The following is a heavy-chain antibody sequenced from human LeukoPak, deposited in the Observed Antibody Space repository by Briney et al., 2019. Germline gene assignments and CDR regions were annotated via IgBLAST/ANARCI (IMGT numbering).Heavy chain of an antibody. CDR3: ARVVPYDSSGYWDYYYYYGMDV. CDR1: GYTFTGYY. D-gene: IGHD3-22*01. CDR2: INPNSGGT. J-gene: IGHJ6*02. Sequence: VASVKVSCKASGYTFTGYYMHWVRQAPGQGLEWMGWINPNSGGTNYAQKFQGRVTMTRDTSISTAYMELSRLRSDDTAVYYCARVVPYDSSGYWDYYYYYGMDVWGQGTTVTVSS. V-gene: IGHV1-2*02.